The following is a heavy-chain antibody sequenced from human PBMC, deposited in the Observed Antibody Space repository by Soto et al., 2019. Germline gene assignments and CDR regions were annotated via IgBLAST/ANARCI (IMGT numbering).Heavy chain of an antibody. Sequence: GGSLRLSCVASGFTFSSYAMSWVRQAPGKGLEWVSAISGSGGSTYYADSVKGRFTISRDNSKNTLYLQMNSLRAEDTAVYYCAKSDSGDYDILTGYFLQFGFDYWGQGTLVTVSS. D-gene: IGHD3-9*01. CDR1: GFTFSSYA. V-gene: IGHV3-23*01. CDR2: ISGSGGST. CDR3: AKSDSGDYDILTGYFLQFGFDY. J-gene: IGHJ4*02.